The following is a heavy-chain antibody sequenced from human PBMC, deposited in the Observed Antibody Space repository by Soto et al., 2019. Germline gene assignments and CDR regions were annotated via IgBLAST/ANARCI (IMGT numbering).Heavy chain of an antibody. D-gene: IGHD3-16*02. CDR2: IYYSGST. V-gene: IGHV4-59*01. Sequence: SETLSLTCTVSGGSISSYYWSWIRQPPGKGLEWIGYIYYSGSTNYNPSLKSRVTISVDTSKNQFSLKLSSVTAADTAVYYCARTGYDYDYVWGSYRHTPSFDYWGQGTLVTVSS. CDR1: GGSISSYY. CDR3: ARTGYDYDYVWGSYRHTPSFDY. J-gene: IGHJ4*02.